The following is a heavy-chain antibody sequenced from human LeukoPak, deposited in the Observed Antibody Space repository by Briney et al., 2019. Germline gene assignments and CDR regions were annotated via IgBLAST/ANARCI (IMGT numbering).Heavy chain of an antibody. J-gene: IGHJ4*02. Sequence: SETLSLTCAVSGSSITSNYFWAWFRQPPGKGREWIATIYHSWGIYFNPSLKSRVSISLDASNNQFFLKLASVTAADTAIYYCARNVTAGFFDYWGQGILITVSS. CDR2: IYHSWGI. CDR3: ARNVTAGFFDY. D-gene: IGHD1-1*01. CDR1: GSSITSNYF. V-gene: IGHV4-38-2*01.